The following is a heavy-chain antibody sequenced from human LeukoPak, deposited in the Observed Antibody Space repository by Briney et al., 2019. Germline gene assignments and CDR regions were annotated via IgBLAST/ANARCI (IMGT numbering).Heavy chain of an antibody. V-gene: IGHV3-23*01. D-gene: IGHD4-17*01. CDR1: GFTFSSYG. Sequence: PGGSLRLSCAASGFTFSSYGMNWVRQAPGKGLEWVSGISGSGGITYYADSVKGRFSISRDNSKNTLYLQMNSLRAEDTAVYYCAKNTRVTIDYWGQGTRVTVSS. J-gene: IGHJ4*02. CDR3: AKNTRVTIDY. CDR2: ISGSGGIT.